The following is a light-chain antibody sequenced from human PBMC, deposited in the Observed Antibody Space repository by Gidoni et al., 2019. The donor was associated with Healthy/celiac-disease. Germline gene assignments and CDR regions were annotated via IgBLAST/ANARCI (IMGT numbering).Light chain of an antibody. CDR2: GAS. J-gene: IGKJ5*01. CDR3: QHYGSSPPIT. Sequence: EIVLTQSPGTLSLSPGERATLSCRASQSVSSRYLAWYQHKPGQAPRLLISGASSSATGIPDRFSGIGSWTDFTLTISRLDPADFAVYYCQHYGSSPPITFGQGTRLEIK. CDR1: QSVSSRY. V-gene: IGKV3-20*01.